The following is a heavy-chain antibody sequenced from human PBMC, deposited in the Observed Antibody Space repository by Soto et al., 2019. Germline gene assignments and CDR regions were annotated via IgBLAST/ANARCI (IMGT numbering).Heavy chain of an antibody. V-gene: IGHV1-69*01. J-gene: IGHJ4*02. CDR3: ERASDYGDYQGY. CDR1: GGTFSSYA. Sequence: QVQLVQSGAEVKKPGSSVKVSCKASGGTFSSYAISWVRQAPGQGLAWMGGIIPIFGTANYAQKFQGRVTITGDEYTSTAYMELRRLRSEDTAVYYCERASDYGDYQGYLGQGTLVTVSS. D-gene: IGHD4-17*01. CDR2: IIPIFGTA.